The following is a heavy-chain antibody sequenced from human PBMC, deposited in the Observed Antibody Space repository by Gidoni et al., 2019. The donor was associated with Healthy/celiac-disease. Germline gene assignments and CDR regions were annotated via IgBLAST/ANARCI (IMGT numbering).Heavy chain of an antibody. CDR2: ISYDGSNK. CDR1: GFTFSSYA. V-gene: IGHV3-30*04. Sequence: QVQLVESGGGVVQPGRSLRLSCAASGFTFSSYAMHWVRQAPGKGLEWVAVISYDGSNKYYADSVKGRFTISRDNSKNTLYLQMNSLRAEDTAVYYCARDWLTTTSVSDYWGQGTLVTVSS. CDR3: ARDWLTTTSVSDY. J-gene: IGHJ4*02. D-gene: IGHD4-17*01.